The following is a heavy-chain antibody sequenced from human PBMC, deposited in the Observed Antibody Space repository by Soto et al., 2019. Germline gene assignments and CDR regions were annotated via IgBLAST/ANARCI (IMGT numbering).Heavy chain of an antibody. CDR2: IDPEDGKT. Sequence: ASVKVSCKVSGYTLTELSMHWVRQAPGKGLEWMGWIDPEDGKTIYAQKFQGRVTMTRNTSISTAYMELSSLRSEDTAVYYCATGFPTCYYDSSGHRYGMDVWGQGTTVTVSS. D-gene: IGHD3-22*01. J-gene: IGHJ6*02. CDR3: ATGFPTCYYDSSGHRYGMDV. V-gene: IGHV1-24*01. CDR1: GYTLTELS.